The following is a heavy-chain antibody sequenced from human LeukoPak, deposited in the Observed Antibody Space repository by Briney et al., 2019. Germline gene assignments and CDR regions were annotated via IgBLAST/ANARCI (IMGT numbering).Heavy chain of an antibody. CDR3: VKGDDYGDY. CDR2: ISGDASGT. Sequence: GGSLRLSCVVSGITFEDYAMHWVRQGPGKGLEWVSLISGDASGTYYADSVKGRFTISRDNIKNSLYLQMNSLRSEDAALYYCVKGDDYGDYWGQGNLVTVSS. CDR1: GITFEDYA. V-gene: IGHV3-43*02. J-gene: IGHJ4*02.